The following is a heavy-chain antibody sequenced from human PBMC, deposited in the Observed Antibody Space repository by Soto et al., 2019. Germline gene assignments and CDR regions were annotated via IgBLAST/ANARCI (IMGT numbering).Heavy chain of an antibody. Sequence: QVQLVESGGGVVQPRRSLRLSCAASGFTFSSYGMHWVRQAPGKGLEWVAVIWYDGSNKYYADSVKGRFTISRDNSKNTLYLQMNSLRAEDTAVYYCSREDDSSGYPQYYFDYWGQGTLVTVSS. CDR2: IWYDGSNK. J-gene: IGHJ4*02. V-gene: IGHV3-33*01. CDR3: SREDDSSGYPQYYFDY. CDR1: GFTFSSYG. D-gene: IGHD3-22*01.